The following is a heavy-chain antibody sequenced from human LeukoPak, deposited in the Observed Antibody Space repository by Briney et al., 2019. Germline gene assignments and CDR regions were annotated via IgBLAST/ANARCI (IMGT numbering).Heavy chain of an antibody. J-gene: IGHJ2*01. D-gene: IGHD3-22*01. CDR3: ARGDDYYDSSGPAGYFDL. V-gene: IGHV1-18*01. Sequence: ASVKVSCKASGYTFTSYGINWVRQAPGQGLEWMGWISAYNGNTDYAQKFQGRVIMTTDTSTSTAYMELRSLRSDDTAVYYCARGDDYYDSSGPAGYFDLWGRGTLVTVSS. CDR2: ISAYNGNT. CDR1: GYTFTSYG.